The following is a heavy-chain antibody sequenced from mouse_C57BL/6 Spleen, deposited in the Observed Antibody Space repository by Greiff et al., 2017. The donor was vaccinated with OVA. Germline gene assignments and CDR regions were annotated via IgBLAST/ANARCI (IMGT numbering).Heavy chain of an antibody. J-gene: IGHJ3*01. Sequence: QVQLKQSGPELVKPGASVKISCKASGYAFSSSWMNWVKQRPGKGLEWIGRIYPGDGDTNYNGKFKGKATLTADKSSSTAYMQLSSLTSEDSAVYFCARWDLPWFAYWGQGTLVTVSA. CDR3: ARWDLPWFAY. CDR2: IYPGDGDT. V-gene: IGHV1-82*01. CDR1: GYAFSSSW. D-gene: IGHD4-1*01.